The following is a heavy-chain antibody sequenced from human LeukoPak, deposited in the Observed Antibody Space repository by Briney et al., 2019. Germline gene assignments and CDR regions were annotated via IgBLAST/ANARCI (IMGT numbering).Heavy chain of an antibody. CDR3: ARRNAMDV. CDR1: GFTFSNYW. Sequence: PGGSLRLSCAASGFTFSNYWMTWVRQAPGKGLEWVANINRDGNERYYVDSVKGRFTISRDDAKSSLYLQMNSLRAEDTAVYSCARRNAMDVWGQGTTVIVFS. V-gene: IGHV3-7*03. J-gene: IGHJ6*02. CDR2: INRDGNER.